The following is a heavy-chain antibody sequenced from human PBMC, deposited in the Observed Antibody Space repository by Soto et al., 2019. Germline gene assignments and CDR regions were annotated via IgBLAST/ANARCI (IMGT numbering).Heavy chain of an antibody. V-gene: IGHV1-3*01. Sequence: ASVKVSCKASGYTFTSYAMHWVRQAPGQRLEWMGWINAGNGNTKYSQKFQGRVTITRDTSASTAYMELTSLRFDDTAVYFCARVRGSYRLYHLDYWGQGALVTVSS. J-gene: IGHJ4*02. CDR2: INAGNGNT. CDR1: GYTFTSYA. D-gene: IGHD3-10*01. CDR3: ARVRGSYRLYHLDY.